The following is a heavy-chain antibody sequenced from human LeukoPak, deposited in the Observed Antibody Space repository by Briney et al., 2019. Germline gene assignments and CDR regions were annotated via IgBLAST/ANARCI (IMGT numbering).Heavy chain of an antibody. CDR3: ARDPGFSSFDY. J-gene: IGHJ4*02. Sequence: GSLRLSCGVSGFTFSDYWVTWVRQTPGKGLEFVANINQDGSVKNYVDSVKGRFTISRDNAKNSLFLQMSSLRVDDTAIYYCARDPGFSSFDYWGQGTLVTVSS. D-gene: IGHD6-13*01. V-gene: IGHV3-7*01. CDR2: INQDGSVK. CDR1: GFTFSDYW.